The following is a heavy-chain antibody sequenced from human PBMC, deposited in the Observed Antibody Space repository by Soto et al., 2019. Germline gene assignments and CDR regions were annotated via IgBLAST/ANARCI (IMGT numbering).Heavy chain of an antibody. Sequence: PSETLSLTCAVYGGSFSCYYWSWIRQPPGKGLEWIGEINHSGSTNYNPSLKSRVTISVDTSKNQFSLKLSSVTAADTAVYYCAREVAGYDYWGQGTLVTVSS. V-gene: IGHV4-34*01. J-gene: IGHJ4*02. CDR3: AREVAGYDY. CDR2: INHSGST. D-gene: IGHD6-19*01. CDR1: GGSFSCYY.